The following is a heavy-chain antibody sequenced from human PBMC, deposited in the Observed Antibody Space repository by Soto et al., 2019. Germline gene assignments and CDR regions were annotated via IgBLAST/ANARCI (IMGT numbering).Heavy chain of an antibody. Sequence: ASVKVSCKASGYTFTSYGISWVRQAPGQGLEWMGWISAYNGNTNYAQKLQGRVTMTTDTSTSTAYMELRSLRSDDTAVYYCEREITYHSSAPLDVWGQGTTVTVSS. CDR1: GYTFTSYG. CDR3: EREITYHSSAPLDV. V-gene: IGHV1-18*01. J-gene: IGHJ6*02. D-gene: IGHD3-22*01. CDR2: ISAYNGNT.